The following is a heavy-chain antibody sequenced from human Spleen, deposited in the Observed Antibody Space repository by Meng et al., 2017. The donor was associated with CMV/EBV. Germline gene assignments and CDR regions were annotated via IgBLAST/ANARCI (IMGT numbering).Heavy chain of an antibody. CDR3: ARQSAYCSGTSCYSWIDP. CDR2: IYYSGNT. Sequence: SETLSLTCTVSGGSISGYSWTWIRQSPGKGLKWIGYIYYSGNTNYNPSLKSRVTISVDTSKNQFSLKLTSVTAADTSLYYCARQSAYCSGTSCYSWIDPWGQGTLVTVSS. J-gene: IGHJ5*02. CDR1: GGSISGYS. D-gene: IGHD2-2*02. V-gene: IGHV4-59*08.